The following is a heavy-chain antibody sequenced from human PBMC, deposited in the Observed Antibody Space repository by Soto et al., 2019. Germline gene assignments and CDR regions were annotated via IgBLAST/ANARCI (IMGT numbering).Heavy chain of an antibody. D-gene: IGHD6-19*01. CDR1: GFTFSSYA. V-gene: IGHV3-23*01. CDR2: ISGSGGST. J-gene: IGHJ6*02. Sequence: GGSLRLSCAASGFTFSSYAMSWVRQAPGKGLEWVSAISGSGGSTYYADSVKGRFTISRGNSKNTLYLQMNSLRAEDTAVYYCARFDIAVAGTDYYYGMDVWGQGTTVTV. CDR3: ARFDIAVAGTDYYYGMDV.